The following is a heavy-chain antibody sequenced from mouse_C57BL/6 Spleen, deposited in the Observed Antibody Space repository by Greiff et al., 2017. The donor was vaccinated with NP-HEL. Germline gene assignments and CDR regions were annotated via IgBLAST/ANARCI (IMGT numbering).Heavy chain of an antibody. Sequence: DVQLVESGGGLVKPGGSLKLSCAASGFTFSDYGMHWVRQAPEKGLEWVAYISSGSSTIYYADTVKGRFTISRDNAKNTLFLQMTSLRSEDTAMYYCARPRWDYFDYWGQGTTLTVSS. D-gene: IGHD2-3*01. CDR2: ISSGSSTI. CDR1: GFTFSDYG. CDR3: ARPRWDYFDY. J-gene: IGHJ2*01. V-gene: IGHV5-17*01.